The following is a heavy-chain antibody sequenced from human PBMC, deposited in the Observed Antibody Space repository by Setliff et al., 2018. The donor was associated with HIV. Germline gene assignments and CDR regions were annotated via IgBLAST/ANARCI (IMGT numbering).Heavy chain of an antibody. V-gene: IGHV3-15*01. CDR1: GDSINGRW. CDR2: IKSKTDGETE. D-gene: IGHD3-10*01. Sequence: PSETLSLTCTVSGDSINGRWLSWIRQAPGKGLEWVGRIKSKTDGETEGYAAPVKGRFTISRDDSRSTLYLQMNSLITEDTALYYCTTAVAQNWYGSGNENYWGQGTLVTVSS. CDR3: TTAVAQNWYGSGNENY. J-gene: IGHJ4*02.